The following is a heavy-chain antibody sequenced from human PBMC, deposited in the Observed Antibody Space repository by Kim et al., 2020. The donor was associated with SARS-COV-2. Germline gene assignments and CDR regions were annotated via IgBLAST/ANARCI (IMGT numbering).Heavy chain of an antibody. V-gene: IGHV3-30*18. CDR1: GFTFSSYG. D-gene: IGHD2-2*02. CDR2: ISYDGSNK. CDR3: AKGEGYQLLYTYFDY. Sequence: GGSLRLSCAASGFTFSSYGMHWVRQAPGKGLEWVAVISYDGSNKYYADSVKGRFTISRDNSKNTLYLQMNSLRAEDTAVYYCAKGEGYQLLYTYFDYWG. J-gene: IGHJ4*01.